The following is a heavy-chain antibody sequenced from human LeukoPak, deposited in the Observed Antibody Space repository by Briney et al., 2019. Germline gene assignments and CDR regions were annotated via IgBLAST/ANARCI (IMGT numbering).Heavy chain of an antibody. CDR1: GYTFTSYD. V-gene: IGHV1-8*03. CDR3: ARGRRYCSGGSCFVYYYYYYMDV. Sequence: ASVKVSCKASGYTFTSYDINWVRQATGQGLEWMGWMNPNSGNTGYAQKFQGRVTITRNTSISTAYMELSSLRSEDTAVYYCARGRRYCSGGSCFVYYYYYYMDVWGKGTTVTVSS. J-gene: IGHJ6*03. D-gene: IGHD2-15*01. CDR2: MNPNSGNT.